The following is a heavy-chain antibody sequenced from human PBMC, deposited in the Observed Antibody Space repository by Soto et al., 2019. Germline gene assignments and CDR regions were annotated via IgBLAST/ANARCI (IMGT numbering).Heavy chain of an antibody. J-gene: IGHJ3*02. CDR2: IKQDGSEK. CDR3: ARTYDIVVVVAATPAFDI. Sequence: EVQLVESGGGLVQPGGSLRLSCAASGFTFSSYWMSWVRQAPGKGLEWVANIKQDGSEKYYVVSVKGRFTISRDNAKNSMYLQMNSLRAEDTAVYYCARTYDIVVVVAATPAFDIWGQGTMVTVSS. V-gene: IGHV3-7*01. D-gene: IGHD2-15*01. CDR1: GFTFSSYW.